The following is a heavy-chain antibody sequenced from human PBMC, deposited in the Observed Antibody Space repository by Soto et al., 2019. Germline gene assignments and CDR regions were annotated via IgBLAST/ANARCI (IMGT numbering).Heavy chain of an antibody. CDR3: AKNGQPPYYYYGLDV. D-gene: IGHD2-8*01. Sequence: GASVKVSCKASGYTSTRYGISWVRQAPGQGLEWMGWISGYNGDTNYAREFQGRVSMTIDTSTTTAYMELRSLTSDDTAVYYCAKNGQPPYYYYGLDVWG. CDR1: GYTSTRYG. J-gene: IGHJ6*02. CDR2: ISGYNGDT. V-gene: IGHV1-18*01.